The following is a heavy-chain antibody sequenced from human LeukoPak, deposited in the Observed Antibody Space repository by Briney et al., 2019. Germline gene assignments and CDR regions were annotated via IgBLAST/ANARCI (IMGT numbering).Heavy chain of an antibody. CDR1: GFTFSTYG. CDR2: VSGNGGST. V-gene: IGHV3-23*01. CDR3: AKLRAAMVRGAIED. Sequence: GGSLRLSCVASGFTFSTYGMHWVRQAPGKGLEWVSTVSGNGGSTYYVDSVKGRLTISRDNSKNTLYLQMNSLRAEDTAVYYCAKLRAAMVRGAIEDWGQGTLVTVSS. D-gene: IGHD3-10*01. J-gene: IGHJ4*02.